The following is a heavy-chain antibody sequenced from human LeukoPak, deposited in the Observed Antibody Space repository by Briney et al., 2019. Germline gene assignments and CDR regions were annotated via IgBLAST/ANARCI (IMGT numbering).Heavy chain of an antibody. V-gene: IGHV3-23*01. Sequence: GGSLRLSCAASGFTFSSYAMSWVRQAPGKGLEWVSAISGSGGSTYYADSVKGRFTISRDNAKNSLYLQMNSLRAEDTAVYYCAKDLYDSSGYYRPYYFDYWGQGTLVTVSS. D-gene: IGHD3-22*01. J-gene: IGHJ4*02. CDR1: GFTFSSYA. CDR3: AKDLYDSSGYYRPYYFDY. CDR2: ISGSGGST.